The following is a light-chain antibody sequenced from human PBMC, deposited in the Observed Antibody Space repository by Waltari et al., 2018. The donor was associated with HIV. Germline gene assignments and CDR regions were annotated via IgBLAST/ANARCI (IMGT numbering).Light chain of an antibody. V-gene: IGLV2-14*01. Sequence: SGLTQPASFSGFPWKSVPISCPGTHRDFGFFYFIFWFPQHPGKVPKVILYEVESRASGISHRFSGSKSGNTASLTISGLQAEDEAVYYCASYTANDTVIFAGGTTVTVL. CDR1: HRDFGFFYF. J-gene: IGLJ2*01. CDR3: ASYTANDTVI. CDR2: EVE.